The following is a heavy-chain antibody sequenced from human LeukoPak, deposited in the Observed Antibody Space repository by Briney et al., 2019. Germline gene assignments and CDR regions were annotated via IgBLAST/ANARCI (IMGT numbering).Heavy chain of an antibody. CDR3: ARGRSAAADAFDI. Sequence: ASVKVSCKASGGTFSSYAISWVRQAPGQGVEWMGGIIPIFGTANYAQKFQGRVTITADESTSTAYMELSSLRSEDTAVYYCARGRSAAADAFDIWGQGTMVTVSS. D-gene: IGHD6-13*01. CDR2: IIPIFGTA. CDR1: GGTFSSYA. J-gene: IGHJ3*02. V-gene: IGHV1-69*13.